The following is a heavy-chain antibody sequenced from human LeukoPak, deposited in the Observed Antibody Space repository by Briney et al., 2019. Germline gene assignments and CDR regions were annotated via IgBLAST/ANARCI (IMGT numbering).Heavy chain of an antibody. CDR1: GFTFSSYS. J-gene: IGHJ4*02. Sequence: GGSLRLSCAASGFTFSSYSMNWVRQAPGQGLEWVSSISSSSYIYYADAVQGRFTISRDNAKNSLYLQMNSLRAEVTAVYSCARDRCDYVGGSYRWCPADYWGQGTLVTVSS. V-gene: IGHV3-21*01. D-gene: IGHD3-16*02. CDR3: ARDRCDYVGGSYRWCPADY. CDR2: ISSSSYI.